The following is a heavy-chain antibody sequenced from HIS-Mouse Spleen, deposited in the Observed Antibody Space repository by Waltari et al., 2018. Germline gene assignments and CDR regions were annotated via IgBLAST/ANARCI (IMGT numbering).Heavy chain of an antibody. D-gene: IGHD3-3*01. J-gene: IGHJ4*02. CDR3: ARGRLSDFWSGYFW. Sequence: QVQLVQSGAEVKKPGASVKVSCKASGYTFTSYDINLVRQATGQGLEWMGWMNPNSGNTGYAQKFQGRVTMTRNTSISTAYMELSSLRSEDTAVYYCARGRLSDFWSGYFWWGQGTLVTVSS. CDR1: GYTFTSYD. V-gene: IGHV1-8*01. CDR2: MNPNSGNT.